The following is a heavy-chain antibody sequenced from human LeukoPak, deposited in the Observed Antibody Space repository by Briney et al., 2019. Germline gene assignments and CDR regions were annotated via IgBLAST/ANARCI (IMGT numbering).Heavy chain of an antibody. V-gene: IGHV4-39*07. Sequence: PSETLSLTCTVSGGSISSGSYYWGWIRQPPGKGLEWIGNIYYSGSTYYNPSLKSRLTISVDTSKNHFSLKLSSVTAADTAVYYCARDWGYYYDSSGFWSHWGQGTLVTVSS. J-gene: IGHJ4*02. CDR3: ARDWGYYYDSSGFWSH. D-gene: IGHD3-22*01. CDR2: IYYSGST. CDR1: GGSISSGSYY.